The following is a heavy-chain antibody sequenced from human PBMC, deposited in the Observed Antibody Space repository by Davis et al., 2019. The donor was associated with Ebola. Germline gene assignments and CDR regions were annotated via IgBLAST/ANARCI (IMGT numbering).Heavy chain of an antibody. V-gene: IGHV4-34*01. Sequence: ESLKISCVASGFTFSSQTMNWIRQPPGKGLEWIGEINHSGSSNYNPSLKSRVTISVDTTKNQFSLKLSSVTAADTAVYYCARGRLVTTVSYNWFDPWGQGTLVTVSS. CDR3: ARGRLVTTVSYNWFDP. J-gene: IGHJ5*02. CDR1: GFTFSSQT. CDR2: INHSGSS. D-gene: IGHD4-11*01.